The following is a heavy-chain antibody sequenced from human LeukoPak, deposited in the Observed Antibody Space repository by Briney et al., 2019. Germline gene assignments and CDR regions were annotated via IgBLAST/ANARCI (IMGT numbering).Heavy chain of an antibody. CDR3: AISGSCYLNWFDP. V-gene: IGHV1-69*04. CDR2: IIPILGIA. J-gene: IGHJ5*02. Sequence: ASVKVSCKASGGTFSSYAISWVRQAPGQGLEWMGRIIPILGIANYAQKFQGRVTITADKSTSTAYMELSSLRSEDTAVYYCAISGSCYLNWFDPWGQGTLVTVSS. CDR1: GGTFSSYA. D-gene: IGHD2-2*01.